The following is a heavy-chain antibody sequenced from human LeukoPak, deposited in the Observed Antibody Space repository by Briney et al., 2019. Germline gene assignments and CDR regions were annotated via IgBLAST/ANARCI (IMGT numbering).Heavy chain of an antibody. D-gene: IGHD1-26*01. Sequence: SGGSLRLSCAASGFTVSSNYMSWVRQAPGKGLEWVSVIYSGGSTYYADSVKGRFTISRDNSKNTLYLQMNSLRAEDTAVYYCARGMDNGSGSYYDWFDPWGQGTLVTVSS. CDR1: GFTVSSNY. V-gene: IGHV3-53*01. CDR3: ARGMDNGSGSYYDWFDP. J-gene: IGHJ5*02. CDR2: IYSGGST.